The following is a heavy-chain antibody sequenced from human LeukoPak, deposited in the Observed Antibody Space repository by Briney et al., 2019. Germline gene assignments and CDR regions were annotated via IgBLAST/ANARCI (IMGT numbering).Heavy chain of an antibody. Sequence: SETLSLTCNVSGVSISSSSYYWGWIRQPPGKGLEWIGSIYSSGSTYYNSSLKSRVTISIDTSKNQVSLKMSSVTAADTAVYYCAKSGGYGPIDYWGQGTLVTVSS. CDR3: AKSGGYGPIDY. D-gene: IGHD6-25*01. J-gene: IGHJ4*01. CDR1: GVSISSSSYY. CDR2: IYSSGST. V-gene: IGHV4-39*01.